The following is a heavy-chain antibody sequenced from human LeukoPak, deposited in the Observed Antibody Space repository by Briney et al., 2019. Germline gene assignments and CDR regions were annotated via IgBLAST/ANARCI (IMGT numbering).Heavy chain of an antibody. J-gene: IGHJ4*02. CDR2: ISSSGSTI. V-gene: IGHV3-11*04. D-gene: IGHD5-18*01. CDR1: GFTFSDYY. CDR3: ARDQPVGYNYGYPFDN. Sequence: GGSLRLSCAASGFTFSDYYMSWIRQAPGKGLEWVSYISSSGSTIYYADSVKGRFTISRDNAKNSLYLQMNNLRVEDTAVYYCARDQPVGYNYGYPFDNWGQGTLVTVSS.